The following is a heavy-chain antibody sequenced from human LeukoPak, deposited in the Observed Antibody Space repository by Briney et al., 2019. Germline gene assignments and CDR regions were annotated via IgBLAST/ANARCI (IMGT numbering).Heavy chain of an antibody. Sequence: SETLTLTCAVYGGSFSGYAWSWIRQPPGKGLEWIGEINHSGSTNYNPSLKSRVTISVDTSKNQFSLKLSSVTAADTAVYYCARGRIAARLRTFDYWGQGTLVTVSS. D-gene: IGHD6-6*01. V-gene: IGHV4-34*01. CDR2: INHSGST. J-gene: IGHJ4*02. CDR3: ARGRIAARLRTFDY. CDR1: GGSFSGYA.